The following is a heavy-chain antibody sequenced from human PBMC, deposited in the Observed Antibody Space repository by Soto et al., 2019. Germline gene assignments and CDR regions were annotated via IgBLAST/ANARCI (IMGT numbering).Heavy chain of an antibody. J-gene: IGHJ4*02. CDR2: IRSKAYGGTT. D-gene: IGHD2-15*01. CDR3: TRSGSQPDVVVVSY. V-gene: IGHV3-49*03. CDR1: GFPFGDYA. Sequence: PGGSLRLSCTASGFPFGDYAMSWFRQAPGKGLEWVGFIRSKAYGGTTEYAASVKGRFTISRDDSKSIAYLQMNSLKTEDTAVYYCTRSGSQPDVVVVSYWGQGTLVTVSS.